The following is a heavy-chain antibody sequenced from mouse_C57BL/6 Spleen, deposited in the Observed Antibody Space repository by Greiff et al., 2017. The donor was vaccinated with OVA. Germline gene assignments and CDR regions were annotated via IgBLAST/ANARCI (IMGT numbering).Heavy chain of an antibody. V-gene: IGHV5-6*01. CDR2: ISSGGSYT. CDR1: GFTFSSYG. J-gene: IGHJ2*01. CDR3: ARQLHYFDY. Sequence: EVKLVESGGDLVKPGGSLKLSCAASGFTFSSYGMSWVRQTPDKRLEWVATISSGGSYTYYPDSVKGRFTISRDNAKNTLYLQMSSLKSEDTAMYYCARQLHYFDYWGQGTTLTVSS.